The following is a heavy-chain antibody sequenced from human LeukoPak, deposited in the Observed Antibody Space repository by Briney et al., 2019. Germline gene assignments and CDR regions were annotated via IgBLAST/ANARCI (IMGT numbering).Heavy chain of an antibody. V-gene: IGHV4-31*03. J-gene: IGHJ5*02. CDR3: ARDASSGINWFDP. Sequence: SQTLSLTCTVSGGSISSGGYYWSWIRQHPGKGLEWIGYIYYSGSTYYNPSLKGRVTISVDTSKNQFSLKLSSVTAADTAVYYCARDASSGINWFDPWGQGTLVTVSS. CDR1: GGSISSGGYY. D-gene: IGHD3-22*01. CDR2: IYYSGST.